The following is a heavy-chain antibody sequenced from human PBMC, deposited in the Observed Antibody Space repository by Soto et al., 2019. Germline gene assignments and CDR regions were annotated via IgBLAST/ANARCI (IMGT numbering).Heavy chain of an antibody. CDR3: ARDNTGDYYGMDV. V-gene: IGHV4-59*01. Sequence: SETLSLTCTVSGGSISSYYWSWIRQPPGKGLEWIGYIYYSGSTNYNPSLKSRVTISVDTSKNQFSLKLSSVTAADTAVYYCARDNTGDYYGMDVWGQGTTVTVSS. CDR2: IYYSGST. J-gene: IGHJ6*02. CDR1: GGSISSYY. D-gene: IGHD2-2*02.